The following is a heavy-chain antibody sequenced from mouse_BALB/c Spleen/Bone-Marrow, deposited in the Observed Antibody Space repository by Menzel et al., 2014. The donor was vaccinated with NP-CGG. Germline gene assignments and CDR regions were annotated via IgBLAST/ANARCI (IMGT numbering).Heavy chain of an antibody. CDR1: GFNIKDTF. CDR3: ARYYYGTRYHFDY. J-gene: IGHJ2*01. V-gene: IGHV14-3*02. D-gene: IGHD1-1*01. CDR2: IVPANGNI. Sequence: EGKMQQSGPELVKPGASVKLSCPASGFNIKDTFMHWVKQSPEQGLEWIGRIVPANGNIKYDPKFQGKATRTADTSSNTAYLQRNSLTSEDTAVYYCARYYYGTRYHFDYWGQGTTLTVSS.